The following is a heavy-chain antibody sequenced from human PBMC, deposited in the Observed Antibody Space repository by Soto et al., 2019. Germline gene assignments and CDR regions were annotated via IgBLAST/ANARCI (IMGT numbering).Heavy chain of an antibody. V-gene: IGHV4-30-2*01. CDR1: GGSISSGGYS. J-gene: IGHJ5*02. CDR2: IYHSGST. CDR3: ARWWMYAPRFDP. D-gene: IGHD2-8*01. Sequence: QLQLQESGSGLVKPSQTLSLTCAVSGGSISSGGYSWSWIRQPPGKGLEWIGYIYHSGSTYYNPCLRSRVTISVDRSKNQFSLKLSSVTAADTAVYYCARWWMYAPRFDPLGQGTLVSVSS.